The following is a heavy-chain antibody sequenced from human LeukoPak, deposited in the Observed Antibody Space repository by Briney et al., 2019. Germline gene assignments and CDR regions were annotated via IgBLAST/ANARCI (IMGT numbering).Heavy chain of an antibody. Sequence: GGSLRLSCAASGFTFSSYSMNWVRQAPGKGLEWVSSISSSSSYIYYADSVKGRFTISRDNAKNSLYLQMNNLRAEDTALHYCARLVVVAATPGYFDYWGQGTLVTVSS. CDR3: ARLVVVAATPGYFDY. V-gene: IGHV3-21*01. CDR2: ISSSSSYI. CDR1: GFTFSSYS. J-gene: IGHJ4*02. D-gene: IGHD2-15*01.